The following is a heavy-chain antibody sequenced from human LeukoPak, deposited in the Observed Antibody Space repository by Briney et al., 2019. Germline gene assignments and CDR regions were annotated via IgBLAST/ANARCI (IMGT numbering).Heavy chain of an antibody. V-gene: IGHV4-4*07. CDR1: GGSISIYY. CDR2: IYSSGST. CDR3: ARVSPGGNSDY. Sequence: SETLSLTCTVSGGSISIYYWSWIRQPAGKGLEWIGRIYSSGSTNYNPSLKSRVTMSVDMSRNQFSLKLSSVTAADTAVYYCARVSPGGNSDYLGQGTLVTVSS. D-gene: IGHD4-23*01. J-gene: IGHJ4*02.